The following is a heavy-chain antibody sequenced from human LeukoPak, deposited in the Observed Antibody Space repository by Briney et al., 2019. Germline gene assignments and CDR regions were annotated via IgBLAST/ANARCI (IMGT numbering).Heavy chain of an antibody. CDR1: GDSINSGDYY. V-gene: IGHV4-61*02. CDR3: ARKAYNLNDLAGVWWFGP. CDR2: IYSIGRT. Sequence: SETLSLTCIVSGDSINSGDYYWSWIRQPAGKGLEWIGRIYSIGRTSYNPSLKSRVTISADMSKNQFSLKLSSVTAADTAVYYCARKAYNLNDLAGVWWFGPWGQGTLVTVSS. D-gene: IGHD1-20*01. J-gene: IGHJ5*02.